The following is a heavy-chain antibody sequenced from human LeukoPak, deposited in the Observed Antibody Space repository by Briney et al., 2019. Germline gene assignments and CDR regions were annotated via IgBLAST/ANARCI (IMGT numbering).Heavy chain of an antibody. Sequence: ASVKVSCKASGGTFSSYAISWVRQAPGQGLEWMGGIIPIFGTANYAQKFQGRVTITADKSTSTAYMELSSLRSDDTAVYYCARDRNPYDFEGDHPNDYWGQGTLVTVSS. J-gene: IGHJ4*02. CDR2: IIPIFGTA. D-gene: IGHD3-3*01. CDR3: ARDRNPYDFEGDHPNDY. CDR1: GGTFSSYA. V-gene: IGHV1-69*06.